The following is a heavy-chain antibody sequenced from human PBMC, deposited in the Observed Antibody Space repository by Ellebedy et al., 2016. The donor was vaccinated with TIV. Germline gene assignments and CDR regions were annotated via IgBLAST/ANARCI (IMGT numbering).Heavy chain of an antibody. J-gene: IGHJ6*02. CDR1: GFTFSSYS. CDR2: ISSSSSYI. CDR3: AREWDYYYGMDV. Sequence: PGGSLRLSCAASGFTFSSYSMNWVRQAPGKGLEWVSSISSSSSYIYYADSVKGRFTISRDNAKNSLYLQMNSLRAEDTAVYYCAREWDYYYGMDVWGQGTTVTVSS. V-gene: IGHV3-21*01.